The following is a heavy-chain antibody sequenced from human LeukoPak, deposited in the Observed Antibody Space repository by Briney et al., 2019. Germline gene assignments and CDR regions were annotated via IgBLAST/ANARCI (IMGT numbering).Heavy chain of an antibody. V-gene: IGHV1-18*01. Sequence: ASVKVSCKASGYTFIPSGISWVRQAPGQGLEWMGWISTYNGNTKYPQKVQGRVTLTTDTSTSTAYMELRSLRSDDTAVYYCVRVLDYFDYWGQGTLVTVSS. CDR3: VRVLDYFDY. J-gene: IGHJ4*02. CDR1: GYTFIPSG. CDR2: ISTYNGNT.